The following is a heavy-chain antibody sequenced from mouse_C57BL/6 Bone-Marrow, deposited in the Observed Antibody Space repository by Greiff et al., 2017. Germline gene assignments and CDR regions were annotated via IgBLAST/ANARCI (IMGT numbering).Heavy chain of an antibody. V-gene: IGHV7-3*01. J-gene: IGHJ2*01. CDR2: IRNKANGYTT. CDR1: GFTFTDYY. CDR3: ARDSSGYDDLDY. Sequence: EVQRVESGGGLVQPGGSLSLSCAASGFTFTDYYMSWVRQPPGKALEWLGFIRNKANGYTTEYSASVKGRFTISSDNSQSILYLQMNALRAEDRATYYCARDSSGYDDLDYWGQGTTLTVSS. D-gene: IGHD3-2*02.